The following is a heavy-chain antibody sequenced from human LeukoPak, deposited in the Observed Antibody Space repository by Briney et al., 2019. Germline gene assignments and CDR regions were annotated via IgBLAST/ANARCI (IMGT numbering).Heavy chain of an antibody. CDR3: ARDMEYCSGGSCYSWNWFDP. V-gene: IGHV4-59*01. D-gene: IGHD2-15*01. J-gene: IGHJ5*02. CDR2: IYYSGST. Sequence: SETLSLTCTVSGGSISSYYWSWIRQPPGKGLEWIGYIYYSGSTNYNPSLKSRVTISVDTSKNQFSLKLSSVTAADTAVYYCARDMEYCSGGSCYSWNWFDPWGQGTLVTVSS. CDR1: GGSISSYY.